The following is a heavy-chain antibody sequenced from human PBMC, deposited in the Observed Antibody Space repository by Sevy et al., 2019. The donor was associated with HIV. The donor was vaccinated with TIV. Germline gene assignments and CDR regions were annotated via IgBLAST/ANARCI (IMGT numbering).Heavy chain of an antibody. CDR2: INPNSGGT. D-gene: IGHD6-19*01. CDR3: ARDHRAQWLVPDRYYYYYGMDV. J-gene: IGHJ6*02. CDR1: GYTFTGYY. Sequence: ASVKVSCKASGYTFTGYYMHWVRQAPGQGLEWMGWINPNSGGTNYAQKFQGRVTMTRDTSISTAYMERSRLRSDDTAVYYCARDHRAQWLVPDRYYYYYGMDVWGQGTTVTVSS. V-gene: IGHV1-2*02.